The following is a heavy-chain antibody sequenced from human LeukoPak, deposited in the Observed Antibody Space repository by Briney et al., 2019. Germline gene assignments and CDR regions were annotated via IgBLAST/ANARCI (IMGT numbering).Heavy chain of an antibody. V-gene: IGHV3-7*01. CDR1: GFTFSSYG. J-gene: IGHJ4*02. CDR2: IKQDGSEK. Sequence: GGTLRLSCAGSGFTFSSYGMSWVRQAPGKGLEWVANIKQDGSEKYYVDSVKGRFTIFRDNAKNSLYLQMNSLRVEDTAVYCARVSPNTVTTLQYFDYWGQGTLVTVSS. CDR3: ARVSPNTVTTLQYFDY. D-gene: IGHD4-17*01.